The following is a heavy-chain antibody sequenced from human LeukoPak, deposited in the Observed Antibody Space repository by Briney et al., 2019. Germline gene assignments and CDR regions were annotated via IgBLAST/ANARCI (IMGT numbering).Heavy chain of an antibody. CDR3: ARDSRSSSTYYFDY. D-gene: IGHD6-6*01. J-gene: IGHJ4*02. CDR1: GFRFKNSW. Sequence: GPLRPSSAAPGFRFKNSWMSLGRPAPGEGLGWVVSIKSKTDGGTTDYDAPVKGRFTICRNNYKKTYDHQKNGSRVEKTAVYYCARDSRSSSTYYFDYWGQGTLVSVSS. CDR2: IKSKTDGGTT. V-gene: IGHV3-15*01.